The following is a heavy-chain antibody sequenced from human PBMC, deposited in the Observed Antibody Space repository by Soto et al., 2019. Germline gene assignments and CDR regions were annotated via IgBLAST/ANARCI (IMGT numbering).Heavy chain of an antibody. Sequence: QVQLQESGPGLVKPSETLSLTCSVSGGSISSYFWSWIRQSPGKGLEWIAYLHYSGNTNCNPSLRSRVAISVYTSRDQFSLKLNSVTAADTAVYYCARHFTDVYNALGYWGPGTLVTVSS. CDR1: GGSISSYF. J-gene: IGHJ4*02. V-gene: IGHV4-59*08. CDR3: ARHFTDVYNALGY. D-gene: IGHD1-1*01. CDR2: LHYSGNT.